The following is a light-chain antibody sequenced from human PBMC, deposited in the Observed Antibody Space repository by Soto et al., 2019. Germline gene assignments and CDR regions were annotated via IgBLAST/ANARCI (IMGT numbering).Light chain of an antibody. CDR3: QQYNSYPLT. J-gene: IGKJ4*01. Sequence: DIQMTQSPSTLSASVGDRVTITCRASQNIGYLLAWDHQKPGKAPKFLIYKASSLQIGVPSRFSGSGSGTEFTLTISSLQPDDFGTYYCQQYNSYPLTFGGGNKVEIK. CDR1: QNIGYL. V-gene: IGKV1-5*03. CDR2: KAS.